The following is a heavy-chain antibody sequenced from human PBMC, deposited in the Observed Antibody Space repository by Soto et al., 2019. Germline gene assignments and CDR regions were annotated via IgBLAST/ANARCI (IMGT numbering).Heavy chain of an antibody. J-gene: IGHJ3*02. Sequence: SETLSLTCTVSGGSISSYYWSWIRQPPGKGLEWIGYIYYSGSTNYNPSLKSRVTISVDTSKNQFSLKLSSVTAADTAVYYCARDRGIIWEWSPDAFDIWGQGTMVTVSS. CDR1: GGSISSYY. CDR2: IYYSGST. D-gene: IGHD3-3*01. CDR3: ARDRGIIWEWSPDAFDI. V-gene: IGHV4-59*01.